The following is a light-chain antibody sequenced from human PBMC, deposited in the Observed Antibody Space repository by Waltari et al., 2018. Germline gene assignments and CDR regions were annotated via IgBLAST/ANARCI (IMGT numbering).Light chain of an antibody. Sequence: DIQMTQSPSSLSASVGDRVAITCRASQSISTYLNWYQQKPGKAPKLLIYAASNLQSGVPSRFSYTRSLTDFTLSISSLQPEDRATQCYQQNSCTPSTFHQGTKVEL. CDR3: QQNSCTPST. V-gene: IGKV1-39*01. CDR1: QSISTY. CDR2: AAS. J-gene: IGKJ1*01.